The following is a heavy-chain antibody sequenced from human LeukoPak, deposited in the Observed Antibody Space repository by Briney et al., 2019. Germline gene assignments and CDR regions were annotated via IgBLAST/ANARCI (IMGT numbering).Heavy chain of an antibody. J-gene: IGHJ3*02. V-gene: IGHV3-21*01. CDR1: GFTFSSYS. CDR2: ISSSSSYI. Sequence: GGSVRLSCAASGFTFSSYSMNWVRQAPGKGLEWVSSISSSSSYIYYADSVKGRFTISRDNAKNSLYLQMNSLRAEDTAVYYCARENSGYGAFDIWGQGTMVTVSS. CDR3: ARENSGYGAFDI. D-gene: IGHD5-12*01.